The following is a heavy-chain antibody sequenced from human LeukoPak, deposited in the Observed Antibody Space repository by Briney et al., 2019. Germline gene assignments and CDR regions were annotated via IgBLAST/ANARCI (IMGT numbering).Heavy chain of an antibody. J-gene: IGHJ4*02. Sequence: GGSLRLSCAASGFTFSSYSVNWVRQAPGKGLEWVSYISSSSSTIYYADSVKGRFTISKDNAKNSLYLQMNSLRAEDTAVYYCARDRTIFGVVIMDDYWGQGTLVTVSS. CDR2: ISSSSSTI. V-gene: IGHV3-48*01. CDR3: ARDRTIFGVVIMDDY. CDR1: GFTFSSYS. D-gene: IGHD3-3*01.